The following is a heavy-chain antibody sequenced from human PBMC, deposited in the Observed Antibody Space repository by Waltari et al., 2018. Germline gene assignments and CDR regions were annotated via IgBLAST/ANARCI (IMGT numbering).Heavy chain of an antibody. J-gene: IGHJ4*02. V-gene: IGHV4-34*01. D-gene: IGHD2-15*01. CDR3: ARGAAKFFVRRWLQFDY. CDR1: GGSFSGYY. CDR2: INHSGST. Sequence: QVQLQQWGAGLLKPSETLSLTCAVYGGSFSGYYWSWIRQPPGKGLEWIGEINHSGSTNYNPSLKSRGTISVDTSKNQFSLKLSSVTAADTAVYYCARGAAKFFVRRWLQFDYWGQGTLVTVSS.